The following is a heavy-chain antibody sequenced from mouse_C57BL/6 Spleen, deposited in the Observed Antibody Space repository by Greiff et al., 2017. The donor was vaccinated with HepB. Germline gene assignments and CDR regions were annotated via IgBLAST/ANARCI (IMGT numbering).Heavy chain of an antibody. D-gene: IGHD2-4*01. Sequence: EVQRVESGGGLVKPGGSLKLSCAASGFTFSSYAMSWVRQTPEKRLEWVATISDGGSYTYYPDNVKGRFTISRDNAKNNLYLQMSHLKSEDTARYYCARGGIKNAMDYWGQGTSVTVSS. J-gene: IGHJ4*01. V-gene: IGHV5-4*01. CDR1: GFTFSSYA. CDR2: ISDGGSYT. CDR3: ARGGIKNAMDY.